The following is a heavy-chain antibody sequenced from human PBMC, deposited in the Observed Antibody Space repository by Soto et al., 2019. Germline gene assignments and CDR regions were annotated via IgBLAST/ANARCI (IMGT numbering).Heavy chain of an antibody. CDR3: ARVSGSYYYGMDV. V-gene: IGHV4-4*02. CDR1: GGSISSSNW. Sequence: QVQLQESGPGLVKPSGTLSLTCAVSGGSISSSNWWSWVRQPPGKGLEWIGEIYHSGSTNYNPSLKSRVPXSXDXXKNQFSLKLSSGTAADTAVYYCARVSGSYYYGMDVWGQGTTVTVSS. CDR2: IYHSGST. D-gene: IGHD1-26*01. J-gene: IGHJ6*02.